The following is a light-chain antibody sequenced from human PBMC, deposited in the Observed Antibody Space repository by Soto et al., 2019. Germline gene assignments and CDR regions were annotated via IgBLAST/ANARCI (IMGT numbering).Light chain of an antibody. Sequence: EIVLTQSPGTLSLSPGERATLSCRASQSVSSSCLAWYQQKPSQAPRLLIYDVSTRATGVPARFSASGSGTEFTLTISTLQSEDFALYYCQQYNNWPRTFGRGTKVDIK. CDR1: QSVSSS. J-gene: IGKJ1*01. V-gene: IGKV3-15*01. CDR3: QQYNNWPRT. CDR2: DVS.